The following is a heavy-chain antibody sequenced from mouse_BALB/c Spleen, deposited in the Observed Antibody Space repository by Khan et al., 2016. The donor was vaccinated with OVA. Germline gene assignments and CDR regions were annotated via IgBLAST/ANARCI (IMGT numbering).Heavy chain of an antibody. CDR1: GYAFSSSW. CDR2: IYPCDGDT. Sequence: VQLQQSGPELVKPGASVKISCKASGYAFSSSWMNWVKQRPGQGLEWIGRIYPCDGDTNYNGKFKGKATLTADKSSSTAYMQLSSLTSVDSAVYFCARSDGNSWFAYWGQGTLVTVSA. V-gene: IGHV1-82*01. J-gene: IGHJ3*01. CDR3: ARSDGNSWFAY. D-gene: IGHD2-1*01.